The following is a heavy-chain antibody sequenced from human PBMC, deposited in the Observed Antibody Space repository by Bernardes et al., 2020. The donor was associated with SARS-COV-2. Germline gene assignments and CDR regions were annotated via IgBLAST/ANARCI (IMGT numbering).Heavy chain of an antibody. CDR1: GFTFVSYS. CDR2: ISSSSDHI. V-gene: IGHV3-21*06. Sequence: GGSLRLSCAASGFTFVSYSMNWVRQAPGKGLEWVSSISSSSDHIYYADSVKGRFTISRDNAKNSLYLQMNSLRAEDTAVYYCARDNGYCSSTSCYYYYYGMDGWGQGTTVTVSS. CDR3: ARDNGYCSSTSCYYYYYGMDG. D-gene: IGHD2-2*01. J-gene: IGHJ6*02.